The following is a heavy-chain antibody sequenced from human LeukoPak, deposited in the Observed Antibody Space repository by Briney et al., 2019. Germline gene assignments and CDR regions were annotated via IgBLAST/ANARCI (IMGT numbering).Heavy chain of an antibody. CDR2: ISSSSSTI. D-gene: IGHD7-27*01. J-gene: IGHJ3*02. CDR1: GFTFSSYS. CDR3: ARDSGRNWGTGAFDI. V-gene: IGHV3-48*04. Sequence: GGSLRLSCAASGFTFSSYSMNWVRQAPGKGLEWVSYISSSSSTIYYADSVKGRFTIPRDNAKNSLYLQMNSLRAEDTAVYYCARDSGRNWGTGAFDIWGHGTMVTVSS.